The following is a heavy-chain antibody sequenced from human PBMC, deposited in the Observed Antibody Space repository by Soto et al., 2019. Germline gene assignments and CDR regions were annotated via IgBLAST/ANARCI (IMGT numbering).Heavy chain of an antibody. Sequence: ASVKVSCKASGYSFTNNDVSWVRQATGQGLEWMGWMNPGSGDTGYAQKFQGRVTMTRDISIATAYMELSSLRSDDTAIYYCAIMETFGSLNWFEPWGQGTLFTVSS. CDR3: AIMETFGSLNWFEP. D-gene: IGHD3-16*01. CDR1: GYSFTNND. CDR2: MNPGSGDT. J-gene: IGHJ5*02. V-gene: IGHV1-8*01.